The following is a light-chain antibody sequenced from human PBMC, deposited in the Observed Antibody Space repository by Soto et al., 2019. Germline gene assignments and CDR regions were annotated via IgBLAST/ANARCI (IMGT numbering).Light chain of an antibody. CDR2: GVS. J-gene: IGKJ3*01. CDR1: QSISSNR. Sequence: EIVLTQSPGTLSLSPGERATLYCRASQSISSNRFAWFQEKPGHAPSLLIYGVSSRATGIPDRFSGSGSGRDFTLTISRLEPEDFGLYYCQQYERSPITFGPGTKVDIK. V-gene: IGKV3-20*01. CDR3: QQYERSPIT.